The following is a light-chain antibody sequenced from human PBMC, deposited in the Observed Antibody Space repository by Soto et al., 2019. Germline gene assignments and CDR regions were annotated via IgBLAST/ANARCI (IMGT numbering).Light chain of an antibody. Sequence: EIVLTQSPGTLSLSPGERATLSCRAIQSVSNNYLAWYQQKPGQAPRLLIYGASSRATGIPDRFSGSGSGTDFTLTISRLEPEDFAVYYCQQRSNWPPITFGQGTRLEIK. CDR2: GAS. J-gene: IGKJ5*01. CDR3: QQRSNWPPIT. V-gene: IGKV3D-20*02. CDR1: QSVSNNY.